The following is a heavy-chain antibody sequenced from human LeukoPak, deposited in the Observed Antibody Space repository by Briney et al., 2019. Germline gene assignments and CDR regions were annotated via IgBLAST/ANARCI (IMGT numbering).Heavy chain of an antibody. J-gene: IGHJ4*02. Sequence: GGSLRLSCTASGFIFSTYSMNWVRQAPGKGLEWVSFLIVGNGNQHYADSVKGRFTISRDDAKNSLYLQMNSLRAEDTAVYYCARDRNGGSFDYWGQGTLVTVSS. CDR2: LIVGNGNQ. D-gene: IGHD4-23*01. CDR1: GFIFSTYS. V-gene: IGHV3-48*01. CDR3: ARDRNGGSFDY.